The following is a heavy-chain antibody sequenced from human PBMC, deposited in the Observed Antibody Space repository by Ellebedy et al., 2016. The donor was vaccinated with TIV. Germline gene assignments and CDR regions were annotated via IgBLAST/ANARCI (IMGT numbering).Heavy chain of an antibody. V-gene: IGHV3-21*01. CDR1: GFTFSSFT. CDR3: ARPGASYSSSWYDFDC. D-gene: IGHD6-13*01. J-gene: IGHJ4*02. CDR2: ISSSATYI. Sequence: PGGSLRLSCAASGFTFSSFTMRWVRHVTGKGLEWVSSISSSATYIHNADSVKGRFTISRDNAKNSLYLPIHSLRVEDTAVYYCARPGASYSSSWYDFDCWGQGTLVTVSS.